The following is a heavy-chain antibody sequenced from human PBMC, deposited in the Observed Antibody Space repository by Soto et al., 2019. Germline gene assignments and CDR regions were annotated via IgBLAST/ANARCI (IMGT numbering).Heavy chain of an antibody. V-gene: IGHV3-30*03. D-gene: IGHD3-22*01. CDR2: ISYDGSNK. Sequence: GGSLRLSCAASGFTFSSYSIHWVRQAPGKGLEWVTLISYDGSNKYYADSVKGRFTIYRDNSENTLYLQMNNPRGDDTAVYYCARDTSYYDSSGFPPGDFWGQGTLVTVSS. CDR3: ARDTSYYDSSGFPPGDF. CDR1: GFTFSSYS. J-gene: IGHJ4*02.